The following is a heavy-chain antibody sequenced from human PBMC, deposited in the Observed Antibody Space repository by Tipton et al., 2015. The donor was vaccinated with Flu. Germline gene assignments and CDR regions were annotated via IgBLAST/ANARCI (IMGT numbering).Heavy chain of an antibody. J-gene: IGHJ4*02. CDR3: ATAPDSIVGATVFDY. V-gene: IGHV4-59*01. CDR2: IYYSGIT. CDR1: GGSISSYY. Sequence: TLSLTCTVSGGSISSYYWSWIRQPPGKGLEWIGYIYYSGITNYNPSLKSRVTISVDTSKNQFSLKLSSVTAADTAVCYCATAPDSIVGATVFDYWGQGTLVTVAS. D-gene: IGHD1-26*01.